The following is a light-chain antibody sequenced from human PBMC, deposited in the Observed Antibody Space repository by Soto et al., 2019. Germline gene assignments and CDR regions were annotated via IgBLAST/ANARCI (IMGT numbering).Light chain of an antibody. J-gene: IGLJ2*01. CDR1: SSDVGSYSR. Sequence: QSVLTQPPSVSGSPGQSVTISCTGTSSDVGSYSRVSWYQQAPGTAPKLMIYEVSNRPSGVPDRFSGSKSGNTASLTISGLQAEDEADYYCCSYTSSSTLVFGGGTKLTVL. CDR2: EVS. V-gene: IGLV2-18*02. CDR3: CSYTSSSTLV.